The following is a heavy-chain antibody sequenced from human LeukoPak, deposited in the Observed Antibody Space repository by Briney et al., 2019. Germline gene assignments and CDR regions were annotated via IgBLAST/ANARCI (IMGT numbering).Heavy chain of an antibody. CDR1: GFTFTSYG. CDR2: ISAYNGNT. CDR3: ARQTYYDFWSGYYEFDY. J-gene: IGHJ4*02. D-gene: IGHD3-3*01. V-gene: IGHV1-18*01. Sequence: GASVKVSCKASGFTFTSYGISWVRQAPGQGLEWMGWISAYNGNTNYAQKLQGRVTMTTDTSTSTAYMELRSLRSDDTAVYYCARQTYYDFWSGYYEFDYWGQGTLVTVS.